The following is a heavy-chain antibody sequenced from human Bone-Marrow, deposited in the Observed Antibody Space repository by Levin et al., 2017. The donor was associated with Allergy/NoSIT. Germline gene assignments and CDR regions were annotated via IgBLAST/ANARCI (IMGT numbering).Heavy chain of an antibody. CDR2: ISGSGGST. CDR3: AKDRRNGITGTTPDY. Sequence: GESLKISCAASGFTFSSYAMSWVRQAPGKGLEWVSAISGSGGSTYYADSVKGRFTISRDNSKNTLYLQMNSLRAEDTAVYYCAKDRRNGITGTTPDYWGQGTLVTVSS. V-gene: IGHV3-23*01. J-gene: IGHJ4*02. CDR1: GFTFSSYA. D-gene: IGHD1-20*01.